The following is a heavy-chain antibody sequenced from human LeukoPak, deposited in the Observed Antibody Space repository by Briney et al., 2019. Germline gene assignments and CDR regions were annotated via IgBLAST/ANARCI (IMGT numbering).Heavy chain of an antibody. J-gene: IGHJ4*02. Sequence: PGGSLRLSCVVSGFTFSNYAMSWVRQAPGKGLEWVSGISGSGGSTYYADSVKGRFTISRDNSKNTLYLQMNSLRAEDTAVYYCARGGLRGYSGYDYYFDYWGQGTLVTVSS. CDR2: ISGSGGST. V-gene: IGHV3-23*01. CDR1: GFTFSNYA. D-gene: IGHD5-12*01. CDR3: ARGGLRGYSGYDYYFDY.